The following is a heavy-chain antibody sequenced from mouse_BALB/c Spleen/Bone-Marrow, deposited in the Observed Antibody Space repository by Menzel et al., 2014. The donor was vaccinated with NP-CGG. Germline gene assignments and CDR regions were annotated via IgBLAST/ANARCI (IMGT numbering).Heavy chain of an antibody. CDR3: AAYYRYLAWFAY. CDR1: GFNIKDTY. J-gene: IGHJ3*01. V-gene: IGHV14-3*02. CDR2: IDPANGNT. Sequence: EVKLVESGAELVKPGASVKLSCTASGFNIKDTYMHWVKQRPEQGLEWIGRIDPANGNTKYDPKFQGKATITADTSSNTAYLQLSGLTSEDTAVYYCAAYYRYLAWFAYWGQGTLVTVSA. D-gene: IGHD2-14*01.